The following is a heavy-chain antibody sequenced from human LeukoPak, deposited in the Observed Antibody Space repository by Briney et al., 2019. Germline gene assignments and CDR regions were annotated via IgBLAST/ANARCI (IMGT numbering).Heavy chain of an antibody. CDR1: GGSISSGNYY. Sequence: SQTLSLTCTVSGGSISSGNYYWSWIRQHPGKGLEWIGNICYSGSIYYNPSLKSRVTISVDTSKNQFSLKVSSVTAADTAVYYCASSPPVVPAAIPRAYYYMDVWGKGTTVTVSS. CDR2: ICYSGSI. D-gene: IGHD2-2*02. V-gene: IGHV4-31*03. J-gene: IGHJ6*03. CDR3: ASSPPVVPAAIPRAYYYMDV.